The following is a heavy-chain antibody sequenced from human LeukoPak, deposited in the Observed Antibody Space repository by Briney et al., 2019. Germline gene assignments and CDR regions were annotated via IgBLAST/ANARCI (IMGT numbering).Heavy chain of an antibody. V-gene: IGHV1-2*02. CDR2: INPNSGGT. D-gene: IGHD3-3*01. J-gene: IGHJ5*02. CDR3: ARDGGPFGANWFDP. CDR1: GYTFTGYY. Sequence: GASVKVSCKASGYTFTGYYMHWVRQAPGQGLEWMGWINPNSGGTNYAQKFQGRVTMTRDTSISTAYMELSRLRSDDTAVYYCARDGGPFGANWFDPWGQGTLVTASS.